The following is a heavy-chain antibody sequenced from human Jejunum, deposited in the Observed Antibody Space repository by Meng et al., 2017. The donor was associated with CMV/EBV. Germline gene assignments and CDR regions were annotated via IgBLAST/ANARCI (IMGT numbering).Heavy chain of an antibody. V-gene: IGHV1-18*01. Sequence: GQRVLSGAEVKKPGASVKVSCKASGYTFTSYGISWVRQAPGQGLEWMGWISAYNGNTNYAQKLQGRVTMTTDTSTSTAYMELRSLRSDDTAVYYCARNRPRGVATGANWFDPWGQGTLVTVSS. CDR2: ISAYNGNT. D-gene: IGHD5-12*01. CDR1: GYTFTSYG. J-gene: IGHJ5*02. CDR3: ARNRPRGVATGANWFDP.